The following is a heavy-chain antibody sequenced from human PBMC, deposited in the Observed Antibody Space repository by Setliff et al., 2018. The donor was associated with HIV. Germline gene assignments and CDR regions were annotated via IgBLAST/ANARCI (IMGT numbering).Heavy chain of an antibody. V-gene: IGHV3-30*02. CDR3: ARAHYYDSSGSDY. Sequence: PGGSLRLSCAASGFTFSRCGMHWVRQAPGKGLEWVTFIRYDGSDKYYTDSVKGRFTIPRDNSKNTLYLQMNSLRAEDTAVYYCARAHYYDSSGSDYWGQGTLVTVSS. D-gene: IGHD3-22*01. J-gene: IGHJ4*02. CDR1: GFTFSRCG. CDR2: IRYDGSDK.